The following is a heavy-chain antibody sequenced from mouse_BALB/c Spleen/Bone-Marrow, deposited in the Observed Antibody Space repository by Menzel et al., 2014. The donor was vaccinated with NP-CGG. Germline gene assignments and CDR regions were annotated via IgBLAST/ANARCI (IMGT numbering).Heavy chain of an antibody. CDR1: GFTFTDYY. D-gene: IGHD2-4*01. CDR3: ARDTVITTHWYFDV. V-gene: IGHV7-3*02. J-gene: IGHJ1*01. CDR2: IRNKANGYTT. Sequence: EVKLVESGGGLGQPGGSLRLSCATSGFTFTDYYMSWVRQPPGKALEWLVFIRNKANGYTTEYSASVKGRFTISRDNSQSILYLQMNTLRAEDSATYYCARDTVITTHWYFDVWGAGTTVTVSS.